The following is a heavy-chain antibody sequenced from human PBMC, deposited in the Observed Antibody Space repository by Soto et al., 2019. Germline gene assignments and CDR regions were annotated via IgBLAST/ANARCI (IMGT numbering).Heavy chain of an antibody. J-gene: IGHJ4*02. CDR2: ICSSGST. CDR3: AKGARDVEY. D-gene: IGHD5-12*01. V-gene: IGHV3-23*01. Sequence: EVQLLESGGGLVQPGGSLRLSCAASGFTFSSQTMRWVRQAPGKGLEWVSVICSSGSTSYTDSVEGRFTISKDSSKNTLYLQLNSLRVEDTAVYYCAKGARDVEYWGQGTLVIVSS. CDR1: GFTFSSQT.